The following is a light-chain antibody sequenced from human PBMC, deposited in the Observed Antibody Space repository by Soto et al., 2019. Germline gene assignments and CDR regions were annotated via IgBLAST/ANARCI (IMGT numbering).Light chain of an antibody. CDR2: GAS. V-gene: IGKV3-20*01. J-gene: IGKJ1*01. CDR1: QSVSSSY. Sequence: DIVLTQSPGTLSLSPGERATLSCRASQSVSSSYLAWYQQKPGQAPRLLIYGASSRATGIPDRFSGSGSGTDFTLTISRLEPEDFAVYYCQQYGNSPETFGQGTKV. CDR3: QQYGNSPET.